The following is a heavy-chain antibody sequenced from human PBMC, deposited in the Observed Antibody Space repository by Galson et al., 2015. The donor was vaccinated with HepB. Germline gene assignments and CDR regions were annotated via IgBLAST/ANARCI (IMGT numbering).Heavy chain of an antibody. D-gene: IGHD2-2*01. Sequence: CTVSGGSISSSIYYWGWIRQPPGKGLEWIGSIYYSGSTYYNPSLKSRVTMSVDTSKNQFSLKLSSVTAADMAVYYCARHLRGYCSSPSCHSDYWGQGTLVTVSS. J-gene: IGHJ4*02. CDR3: ARHLRGYCSSPSCHSDY. CDR2: IYYSGST. CDR1: GGSISSSIYY. V-gene: IGHV4-39*01.